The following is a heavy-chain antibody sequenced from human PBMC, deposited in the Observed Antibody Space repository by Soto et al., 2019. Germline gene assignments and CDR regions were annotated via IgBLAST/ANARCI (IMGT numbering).Heavy chain of an antibody. V-gene: IGHV1-69*17. Sequence: QVQLVQSGAEVKKPGSSVKVSCKTSGGLFSVYSFNWVRQAPGQGLEWMRGVLSITGFTDYAQKFQGRLTITADRSTSTLYMELSRLTSDDTANYYCATIRVRGGPLRFEDGGQGTLISVSS. D-gene: IGHD5-12*01. CDR2: VLSITGFT. CDR1: GGLFSVYS. J-gene: IGHJ4*01. CDR3: ATIRVRGGPLRFED.